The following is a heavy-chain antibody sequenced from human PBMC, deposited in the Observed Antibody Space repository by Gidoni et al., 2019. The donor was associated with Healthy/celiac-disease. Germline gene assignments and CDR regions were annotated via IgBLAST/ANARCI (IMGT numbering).Heavy chain of an antibody. D-gene: IGHD1-7*01. J-gene: IGHJ4*02. CDR3: AKDIGGNGNYGSYFDY. CDR2: ISWDGGST. Sequence: EVQLVESGGVVVQPGGSLSLSCAASGFTFDDYTMHWVRQAPGKGLEWVSLISWDGGSTYYADSVKGRFTISRDNSKNSLYLQMNSLRTEDTALYYCAKDIGGNGNYGSYFDYWGQGTLVTVSS. CDR1: GFTFDDYT. V-gene: IGHV3-43*01.